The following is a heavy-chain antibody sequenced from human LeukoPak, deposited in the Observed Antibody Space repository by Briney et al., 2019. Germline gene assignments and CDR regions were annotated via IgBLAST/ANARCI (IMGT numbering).Heavy chain of an antibody. J-gene: IGHJ6*03. V-gene: IGHV3-30*18. CDR3: AKDVDIVAMGHMDV. CDR2: ISYDGSNK. CDR1: GFTFSSYG. Sequence: GGSLRLSCAASGFTFSSYGMHWVRQAPGKGLEWVAVISYDGSNKYYADSVKGRFTISRDNSKNTLYLQMNSLRAGDTAVYYCAKDVDIVAMGHMDVWGKGTTVTVSS. D-gene: IGHD5-12*01.